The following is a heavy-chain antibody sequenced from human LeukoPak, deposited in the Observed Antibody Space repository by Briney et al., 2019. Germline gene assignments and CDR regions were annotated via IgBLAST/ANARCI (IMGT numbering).Heavy chain of an antibody. CDR2: IIPILGIA. CDR1: GGTFSSYA. D-gene: IGHD3-10*01. J-gene: IGHJ5*02. Sequence: ASVKVSCKASGGTFSSYAISWVRQAPGQGLEWMGRIIPILGIANYAQKFQGRDTITADKSTSTAYMELSSLRSEDTAVYYCARQELWFGELLGWFDPWGQGTLVTVSS. V-gene: IGHV1-69*04. CDR3: ARQELWFGELLGWFDP.